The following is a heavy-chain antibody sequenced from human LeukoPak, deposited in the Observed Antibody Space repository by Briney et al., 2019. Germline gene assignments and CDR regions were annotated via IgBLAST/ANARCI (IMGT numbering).Heavy chain of an antibody. Sequence: PGASVKVSCRAFGYTFTSNYMHWVRQAPGQGPEWMGVISPSGGSTTYAQKFQGRVTLTRDMSTSTDYLELSSLRSEDTAVYYCTTVPYSSSWYLYYYYYYMDVWGKGTTVTISS. V-gene: IGHV1-46*01. J-gene: IGHJ6*03. D-gene: IGHD6-13*01. CDR1: GYTFTSNY. CDR2: ISPSGGST. CDR3: TTVPYSSSWYLYYYYYYMDV.